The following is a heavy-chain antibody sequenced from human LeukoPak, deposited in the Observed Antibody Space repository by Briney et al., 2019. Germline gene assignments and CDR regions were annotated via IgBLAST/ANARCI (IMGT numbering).Heavy chain of an antibody. D-gene: IGHD2/OR15-2a*01. Sequence: PGGSLRLSCAASGLTFSSYAMSWVRQAPGKGLEWVSSISDSGDSTYYADSVKGRFTISRDNSKNTLYLQMNSLRAEDTAVYYCAKGQYPYYFDYWGQGTLVTVSS. J-gene: IGHJ4*02. CDR3: AKGQYPYYFDY. V-gene: IGHV3-23*01. CDR1: GLTFSSYA. CDR2: ISDSGDST.